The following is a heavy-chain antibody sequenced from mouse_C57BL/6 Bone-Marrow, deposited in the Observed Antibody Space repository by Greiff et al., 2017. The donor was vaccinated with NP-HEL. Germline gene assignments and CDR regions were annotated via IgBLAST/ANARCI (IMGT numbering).Heavy chain of an antibody. CDR3: ARKGIDYYGSGYND. D-gene: IGHD1-1*01. CDR2: IYHRDGST. J-gene: IGHJ2*01. CDR1: GYTFTDHT. V-gene: IGHV1-78*01. Sequence: QVQLQQSDAELVKPGASVKISCKVSGYTFTDHTIHWMKQRPEQGLVWIGYIYHRDGSTKYNEKFNGKATLTADKSSSTAYMQLNSLTSEDSAVYFCARKGIDYYGSGYNDWGQGTTLTVSS.